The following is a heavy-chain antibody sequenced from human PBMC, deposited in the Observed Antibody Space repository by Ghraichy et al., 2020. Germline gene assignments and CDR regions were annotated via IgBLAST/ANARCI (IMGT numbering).Heavy chain of an antibody. CDR1: GGTFSSYA. V-gene: IGHV1-69*13. CDR2: IIPIFGTA. CDR3: STTGTTGGYYFDY. D-gene: IGHD1-1*01. J-gene: IGHJ4*02. Sequence: SVKVSCKASGGTFSSYAISWVRQAPGQGLEWMGGIIPIFGTANYAQKFQGRVTITADESTSTAYMELSSLRSEDTAVYYCSTTGTTGGYYFDYWGQGTLVTVSS.